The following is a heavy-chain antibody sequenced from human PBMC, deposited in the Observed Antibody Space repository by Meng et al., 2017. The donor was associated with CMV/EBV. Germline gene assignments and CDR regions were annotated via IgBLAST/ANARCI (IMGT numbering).Heavy chain of an antibody. CDR1: GFTFSSYS. J-gene: IGHJ4*02. CDR3: ARDLGYDFWSGYYISKVPHPFDY. CDR2: ISCSSSNI. Sequence: GGSLRLSCAASGFTFSSYSMNWVRQAPGKGLEWVSSISCSSSNIYYADSVKGRFTISRDNAKNSLYLQMNGLRAEDTAVYYCARDLGYDFWSGYYISKVPHPFDYWGQGTLVTVSS. V-gene: IGHV3-21*01. D-gene: IGHD3-3*01.